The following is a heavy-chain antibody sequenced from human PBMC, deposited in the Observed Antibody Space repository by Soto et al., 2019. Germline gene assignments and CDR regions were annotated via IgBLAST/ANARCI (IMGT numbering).Heavy chain of an antibody. V-gene: IGHV4-30-2*05. CDR3: ASSDRSGFGFDY. D-gene: IGHD3-22*01. J-gene: IGHJ4*02. CDR2: IYHSGST. Sequence: SETLSLTCAVSGGSISSGGYSWSWIRQPPGKGLEWIGYIYHSGSTYYNPDTSKNQFSLQLNSVTPEDTALYYCASSDRSGFGFDYWGQGTLVTVSS. CDR1: GGSISSGGYS.